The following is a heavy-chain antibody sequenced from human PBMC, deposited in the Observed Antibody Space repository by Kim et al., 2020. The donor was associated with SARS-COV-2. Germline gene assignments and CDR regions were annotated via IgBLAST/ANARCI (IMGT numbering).Heavy chain of an antibody. CDR3: ARVVDSSGYPYYYYGMDV. J-gene: IGHJ6*02. Sequence: SETLSLTCTVSGGSISSGSYYWSWIRQPAGKGLEWIGRIYTSGSTNYNPSLKSRVTISVDTSKNQFSLKLSSVTAADTAVYYCARVVDSSGYPYYYYGMDVWGQGTTVTVSS. CDR1: GGSISSGSYY. D-gene: IGHD3-22*01. CDR2: IYTSGST. V-gene: IGHV4-61*02.